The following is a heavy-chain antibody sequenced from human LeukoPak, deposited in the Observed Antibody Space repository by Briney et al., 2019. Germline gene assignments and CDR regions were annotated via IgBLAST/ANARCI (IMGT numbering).Heavy chain of an antibody. J-gene: IGHJ4*02. D-gene: IGHD3-3*01. V-gene: IGHV3-7*01. CDR3: ARDNGAYYHY. CDR1: GFTFSNDW. CDR2: IGPDGSEK. Sequence: PGGSLRLSCAASGFTFSNDWMSWVRQAPGKWLEWVANIGPDGSEKYSVDSVKGRLTISRDNAKNTLYLQMNSLRGEDTGVYYCARDNGAYYHYWGQGALVTVSS.